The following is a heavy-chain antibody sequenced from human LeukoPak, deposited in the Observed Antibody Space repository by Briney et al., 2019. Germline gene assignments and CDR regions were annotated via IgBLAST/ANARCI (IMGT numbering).Heavy chain of an antibody. D-gene: IGHD3-10*01. CDR1: GGSISTYY. V-gene: IGHV4-59*01. Sequence: SETLSLTCSVSGGSISTYYWSWVRQPPGKGLEWIGYIYYTGNTNYNPSLKSRVTISVDTSKNQFSLKLRSVTAADTAVYYCARGGYYGSGNDFRFDPWGQGTLVTVSS. CDR3: ARGGYYGSGNDFRFDP. CDR2: IYYTGNT. J-gene: IGHJ5*02.